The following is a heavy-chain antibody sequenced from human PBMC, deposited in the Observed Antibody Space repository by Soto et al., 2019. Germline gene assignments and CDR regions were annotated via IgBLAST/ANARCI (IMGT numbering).Heavy chain of an antibody. V-gene: IGHV3-23*01. Sequence: GGSLRLSCAASGFTFSSYAMSWVRQAPGKGLEWVSAISGSGGSTYYAESVKGRITISRDNSKNTLYLQMNSLRAEYSAVYYCAKGVTRGDYYFDYWGQGTLVTVSS. CDR1: GFTFSSYA. J-gene: IGHJ4*02. CDR3: AKGVTRGDYYFDY. D-gene: IGHD3-10*01. CDR2: ISGSGGST.